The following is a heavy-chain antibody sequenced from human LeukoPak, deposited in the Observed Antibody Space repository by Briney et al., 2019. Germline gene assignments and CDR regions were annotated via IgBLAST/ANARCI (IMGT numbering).Heavy chain of an antibody. CDR2: ISSNGGST. Sequence: GGSLRLSCAASGFTFSSYAMHWVRQAPGKGLEYVSAISSNGGSTYYANSVKGRFTISRDNSKNTLYLQMGSLRAEDMAVYYCARDRSKSSGWPYVYYYYSMDVWAKGTTIPIS. J-gene: IGHJ6*03. CDR3: ARDRSKSSGWPYVYYYYSMDV. V-gene: IGHV3-64*01. D-gene: IGHD6-19*01. CDR1: GFTFSSYA.